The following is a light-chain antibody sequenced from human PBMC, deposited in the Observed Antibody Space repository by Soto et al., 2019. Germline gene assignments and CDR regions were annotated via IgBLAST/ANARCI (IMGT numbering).Light chain of an antibody. Sequence: DIQMTQSPSSLSASVGDRVTITCRASQSISSYLNWYQQKPGKAPKLLIYAASSLQSGVPSRFSGSGSGTDFTLTISSLQPEHFATYYCQQSYSTPLITFGQGTGLRL. CDR3: QQSYSTPLIT. V-gene: IGKV1-39*01. CDR2: AAS. J-gene: IGKJ5*01. CDR1: QSISSY.